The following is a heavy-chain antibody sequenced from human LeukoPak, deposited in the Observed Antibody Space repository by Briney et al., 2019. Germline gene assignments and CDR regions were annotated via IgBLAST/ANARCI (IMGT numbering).Heavy chain of an antibody. Sequence: GSSVKVSCKASGYTFTSYYINWVRQATGQGLEWMGWMNPNSGNTGYAQKFQGRVTMTRNTSISTAYMELSSLRSEDTAVYYCARRPSKYYDILTGYYRSEFDYWGQGTLVTVSS. CDR3: ARRPSKYYDILTGYYRSEFDY. CDR2: MNPNSGNT. J-gene: IGHJ4*02. CDR1: GYTFTSYY. V-gene: IGHV1-8*01. D-gene: IGHD3-9*01.